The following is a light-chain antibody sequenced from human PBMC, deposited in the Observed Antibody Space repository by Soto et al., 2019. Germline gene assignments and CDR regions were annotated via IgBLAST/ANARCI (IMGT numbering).Light chain of an antibody. CDR3: SSYAASNNFYFV. Sequence: QAVVTQPPSASGSPGQSVTISCTGTSSDVGGYNYVSWYQQHPGRAPKLMIYEVTKRPSGVPDRFSGSKSGNTASLTVSGLQAEDEADYYCSSYAASNNFYFVFGGGTKLTVL. J-gene: IGLJ3*02. V-gene: IGLV2-8*01. CDR2: EVT. CDR1: SSDVGGYNY.